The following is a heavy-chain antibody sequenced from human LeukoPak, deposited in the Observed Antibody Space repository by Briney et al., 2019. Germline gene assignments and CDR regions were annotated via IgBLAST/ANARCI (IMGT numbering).Heavy chain of an antibody. J-gene: IGHJ4*02. D-gene: IGHD3-9*01. CDR1: GGSIMTTNW. Sequence: SETLSLTCAVSGGSIMTTNWWSWARQPPGKGLEWIGEVHLSGATNYNPSLESRVSMSIDTSKNQMSLKLSSVTAADTAVYYCARDILTGTDWGQGTLVTVSS. CDR2: VHLSGAT. V-gene: IGHV4-4*02. CDR3: ARDILTGTD.